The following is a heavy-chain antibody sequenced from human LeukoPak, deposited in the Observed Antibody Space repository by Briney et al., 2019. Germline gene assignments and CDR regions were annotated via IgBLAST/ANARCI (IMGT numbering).Heavy chain of an antibody. J-gene: IGHJ4*02. CDR1: GFTFSSYG. Sequence: PGGSLRLSCAASGFTFSSYGMHWVRQAPGKGLEWVAVIWSDGSIKYYADSVKGRFSISRDNPKNTLYLQMNSLRAEDTAVYYCARNLYSSGWFYFDYWGQGTLVTVSS. CDR2: IWSDGSIK. V-gene: IGHV3-33*01. D-gene: IGHD6-19*01. CDR3: ARNLYSSGWFYFDY.